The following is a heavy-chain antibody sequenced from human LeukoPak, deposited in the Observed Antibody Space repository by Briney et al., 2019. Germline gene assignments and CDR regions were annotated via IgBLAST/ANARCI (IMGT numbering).Heavy chain of an antibody. CDR2: IYNSGST. CDR3: ARSVFSRYYFDY. D-gene: IGHD1-14*01. J-gene: IGHJ4*02. V-gene: IGHV4-59*01. CDR1: GGSISNYY. Sequence: SETLSLTCTVSGGSISNYYWSWIRQPPGKGLEWIGYIYNSGSTNYNPSLKSRVTISVDTSKNQFSLKLSSVTAADTAIYYCARSVFSRYYFDYWGQGTLVTVSS.